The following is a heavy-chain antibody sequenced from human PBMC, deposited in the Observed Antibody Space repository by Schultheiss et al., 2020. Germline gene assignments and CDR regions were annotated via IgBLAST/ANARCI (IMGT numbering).Heavy chain of an antibody. CDR3: ARGVKPPGSSVCFGGMDV. Sequence: GGSLRLSCAASGFTFSSYAMSWVRQAPGKGLEWVSAISGSGGSTYYADSVKGRFTISRDNSKNTLYLQTNSLRGDDTAVYYCARGVKPPGSSVCFGGMDVWGQGTTVTVSS. V-gene: IGHV3-23*01. J-gene: IGHJ6*02. CDR1: GFTFSSYA. D-gene: IGHD6-19*01. CDR2: ISGSGGST.